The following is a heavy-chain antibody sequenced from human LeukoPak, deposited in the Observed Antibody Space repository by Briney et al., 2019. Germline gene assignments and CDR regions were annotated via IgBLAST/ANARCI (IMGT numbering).Heavy chain of an antibody. CDR1: GYSFTSYW. CDR3: ARRSSPNYDFWSGNLVPLSTPFDY. CDR2: IYPGDSDT. J-gene: IGHJ4*02. Sequence: GESLKISCKGSGYSFTSYWIGWVRQMPGKGLEWMGIIYPGDSDTRYSPSFQGQVTISADKSISTAYLQWSSLKASDTAMYYCARRSSPNYDFWSGNLVPLSTPFDYWGQGTLVTVSS. D-gene: IGHD3-3*01. V-gene: IGHV5-51*01.